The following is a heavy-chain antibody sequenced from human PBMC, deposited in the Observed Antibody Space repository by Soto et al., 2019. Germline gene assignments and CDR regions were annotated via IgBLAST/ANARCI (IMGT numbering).Heavy chain of an antibody. CDR3: ARDREVTNSMDV. Sequence: ASVKVSCKASGYTFTNYYIHWVRQAPGQGLEWMGWISAYNGNTNYAQKLQGRVTMTTDTSTSTAYMELRSLRSDDTAVYYCARDREVTNSMDVWGQGTMVTVSS. CDR2: ISAYNGNT. V-gene: IGHV1-18*04. J-gene: IGHJ6*02. D-gene: IGHD2-21*02. CDR1: GYTFTNYY.